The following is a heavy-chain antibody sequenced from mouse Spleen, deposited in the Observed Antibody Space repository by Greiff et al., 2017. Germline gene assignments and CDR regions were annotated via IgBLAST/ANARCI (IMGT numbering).Heavy chain of an antibody. CDR2: ICAGGGT. CDR1: GFSFTSYG. CDR3: GSSTEDQGAMDY. V-gene: IGHV2-6*01. J-gene: IGHJ4*01. D-gene: IGHD1-1*01. Sequence: VQLQQSGPGLVAPSPTLSITCTVSGFSFTSYGVDWVRQSPGKGLEWLGVICAGGGTTYNSAIISGLSTSTDNSTSHAFFIMNSLQTEDTATYYCGSSTEDQGAMDYWGQGTSVTVSS.